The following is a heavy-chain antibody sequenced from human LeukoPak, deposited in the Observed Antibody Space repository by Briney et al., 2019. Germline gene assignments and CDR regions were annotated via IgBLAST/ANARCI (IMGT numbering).Heavy chain of an antibody. Sequence: SETLSLTCTVSGGSISSGGYYWSWIRQHPGKGLEWIGYIYYSGSTYYNPSLKSRVTISVDTSKNQFSLKLSSVTAADTAVYYCARLLIWFGELLYYFDYWGQGTLVTVSS. J-gene: IGHJ4*02. CDR2: IYYSGST. CDR3: ARLLIWFGELLYYFDY. V-gene: IGHV4-31*03. D-gene: IGHD3-10*01. CDR1: GGSISSGGYY.